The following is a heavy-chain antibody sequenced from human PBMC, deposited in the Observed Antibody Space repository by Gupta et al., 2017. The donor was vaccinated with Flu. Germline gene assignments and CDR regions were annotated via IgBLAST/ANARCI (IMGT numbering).Heavy chain of an antibody. CDR3: ARVNYDILTGCYAFDI. CDR2: TYYSGST. J-gene: IGHJ3*02. CDR1: GGSISSGGYY. D-gene: IGHD3-9*01. V-gene: IGHV4-31*03. Sequence: QVQLQESGPGLVKPSQTLSLTCTVSGGSISSGGYYWTWIRQHPGKGLEWIGYTYYSGSTYYNPSLKSRVTISVDTSKNQFSLKLSSVTAADTAVYYCARVNYDILTGCYAFDIWGQGTMVTVSS.